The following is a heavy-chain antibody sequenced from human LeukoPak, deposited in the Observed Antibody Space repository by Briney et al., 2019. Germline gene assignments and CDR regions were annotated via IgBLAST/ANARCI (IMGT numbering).Heavy chain of an antibody. CDR1: GFTFSSYA. Sequence: GGSLRLSCAASGFTFSSYAMSWVRQAPGKGLEWVSAISGSGGSTYYADSVKGRFTISRDNSKNTLYLQMNSLRAEDTAVYCCAKDWSPLYCSSTSCYPYYFDYWGQGTLVTVSS. CDR3: AKDWSPLYCSSTSCYPYYFDY. CDR2: ISGSGGST. D-gene: IGHD2-2*01. V-gene: IGHV3-23*01. J-gene: IGHJ4*02.